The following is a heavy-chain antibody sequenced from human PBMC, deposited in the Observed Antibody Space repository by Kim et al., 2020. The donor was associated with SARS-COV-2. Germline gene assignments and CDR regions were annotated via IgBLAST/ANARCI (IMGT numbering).Heavy chain of an antibody. V-gene: IGHV1-69*01. CDR3: ARVQYSSGWSRYEGMDV. J-gene: IGHJ6*02. Sequence: FQGRVTITADESTSTAYMELSSLRSEDTAVYYCARVQYSSGWSRYEGMDVWGQGTTVTVSS. D-gene: IGHD6-19*01.